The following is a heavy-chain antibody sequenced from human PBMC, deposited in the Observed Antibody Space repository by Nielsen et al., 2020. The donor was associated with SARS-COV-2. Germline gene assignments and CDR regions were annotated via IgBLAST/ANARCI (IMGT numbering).Heavy chain of an antibody. CDR3: AREDRTNWYGVDY. CDR1: GLIFSSSW. CDR2: INEDGSVV. V-gene: IGHV3-7*01. J-gene: IGHJ4*02. Sequence: GESLKISCAASGLIFSSSWMVWFRQAPGKGLEWVANINEDGSVVNYVDSVKGRFSISRDNSKNTVSLQMDSLRSEDTAVYYCAREDRTNWYGVDYWGQGTLVTVSS. D-gene: IGHD6-13*01.